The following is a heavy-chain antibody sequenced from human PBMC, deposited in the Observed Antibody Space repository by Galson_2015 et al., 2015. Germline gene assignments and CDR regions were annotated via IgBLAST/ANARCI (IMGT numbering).Heavy chain of an antibody. J-gene: IGHJ4*02. CDR3: ARGYSGSYSSMSY. Sequence: SLRLSCAASGFTVSSNYMSWVRQAPGKGLEWVSVIYSGGSTYYADSVKGRFTISRDNSKNTLYLQMNSLGAEDTAVYYCARGYSGSYSSMSYWGQGTLVTVSS. V-gene: IGHV3-53*01. CDR1: GFTVSSNY. CDR2: IYSGGST. D-gene: IGHD1-26*01.